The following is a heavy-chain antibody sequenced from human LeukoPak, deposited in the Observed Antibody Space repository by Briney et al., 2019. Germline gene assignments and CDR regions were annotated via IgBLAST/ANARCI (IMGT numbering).Heavy chain of an antibody. V-gene: IGHV4-59*01. J-gene: IGHJ6*03. CDR1: GGSISSYY. D-gene: IGHD2-2*01. CDR2: IFYSGST. CDR3: ARDSRVWSSTQYYYYYYMAV. Sequence: PSETLSLTCTVSGGSISSYYWSWLRQPPGKGLERMGNIFYSGSTNYNPSLKSRVTISVDTSKNQFSLMLSSVTAADTAVYYCARDSRVWSSTQYYYYYYMAVWGKGTTVTVSS.